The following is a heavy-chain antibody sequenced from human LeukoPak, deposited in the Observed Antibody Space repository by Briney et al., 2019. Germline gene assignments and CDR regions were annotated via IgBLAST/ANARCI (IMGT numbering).Heavy chain of an antibody. CDR2: ISGSRSTK. J-gene: IGHJ3*02. Sequence: GGSLRLSCAASGFTFNTYSMNWVRQAPGKGLEWVSYISGSRSTKYYADSVKGRFTISRDNAKNSLYLQMNSLRAEDTAVYYCARDFQLLSDAFDIWGQGTMVTVSS. CDR3: ARDFQLLSDAFDI. D-gene: IGHD2-2*01. V-gene: IGHV3-48*04. CDR1: GFTFNTYS.